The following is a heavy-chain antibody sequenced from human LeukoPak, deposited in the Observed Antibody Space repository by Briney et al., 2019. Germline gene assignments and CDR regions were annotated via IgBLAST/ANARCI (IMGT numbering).Heavy chain of an antibody. D-gene: IGHD3-10*01. Sequence: ASVKVSCKASGYTFTNYGVSWVRQAPGQGLEWMGWIGAYNGYTNYAQKFQFRVTMTTDTSTSTAYMELRSLTSDDTAVYYCATDHPYYGSGREAFDIWGQGTMVTVSS. CDR2: IGAYNGYT. V-gene: IGHV1-18*01. J-gene: IGHJ3*02. CDR1: GYTFTNYG. CDR3: ATDHPYYGSGREAFDI.